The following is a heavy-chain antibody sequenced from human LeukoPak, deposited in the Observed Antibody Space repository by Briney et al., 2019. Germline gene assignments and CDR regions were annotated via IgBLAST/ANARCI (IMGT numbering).Heavy chain of an antibody. CDR1: GFIFSSYG. V-gene: IGHV3-30*02. D-gene: IGHD3-22*01. CDR3: ASRRVMVSGSQRAFDI. J-gene: IGHJ3*02. CDR2: IRYDGTNK. Sequence: PGGSLRLSCAASGFIFSSYGMHWVRQAPGKGLEWVAFIRYDGTNKYYADSVKGRFTISRDNSKNTLYLQMNSLRAEDTAVYYCASRRVMVSGSQRAFDIWGQGTMVTVFS.